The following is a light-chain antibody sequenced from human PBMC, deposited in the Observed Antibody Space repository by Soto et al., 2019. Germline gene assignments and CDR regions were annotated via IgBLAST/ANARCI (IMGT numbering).Light chain of an antibody. V-gene: IGKV1-5*01. CDR3: QQYNTNSPWT. CDR2: DAS. CDR1: QSISTR. Sequence: DIQMTQCPSTLSASVEDRRTITCMASQSISTRLAWYQQGAGKAPKLLISDASNLESGVPSRFSGSGSGTEFTLTISSLQPDDFATYYCQQYNTNSPWTFGQGTKVDI. J-gene: IGKJ1*01.